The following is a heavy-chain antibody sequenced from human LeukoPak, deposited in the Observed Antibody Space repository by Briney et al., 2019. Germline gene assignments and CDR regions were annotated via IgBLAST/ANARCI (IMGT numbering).Heavy chain of an antibody. J-gene: IGHJ6*02. CDR1: AGSISSSSHH. V-gene: IGHV4-39*02. Sequence: PSETLSLTCTVSAGSISSSSHHWGWIRQSPGKGLEWIGSIYSGRTTYYNPSLNSRVTISVLTSKNQFSLQLHSVTAADTAVYYCAREDPYYYYYYGMDVWGQGTTVTVSS. CDR2: IYSGRTT. CDR3: AREDPYYYYYYGMDV.